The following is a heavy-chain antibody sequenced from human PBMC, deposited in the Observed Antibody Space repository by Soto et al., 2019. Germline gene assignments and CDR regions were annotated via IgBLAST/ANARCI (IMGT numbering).Heavy chain of an antibody. CDR2: IYYSGST. Sequence: SETLSLTCTVSGGSISSGDYYWSWIRQPPGKGLEWIGYIYYSGSTYYNPSLKSRVTISVDTSKNQFSLKLSSVTAADTAVYYCAGLQRPARYYDFWSGYYSSFDYWGQGTLVTVSS. V-gene: IGHV4-30-4*01. J-gene: IGHJ4*02. CDR3: AGLQRPARYYDFWSGYYSSFDY. D-gene: IGHD3-3*01. CDR1: GGSISSGDYY.